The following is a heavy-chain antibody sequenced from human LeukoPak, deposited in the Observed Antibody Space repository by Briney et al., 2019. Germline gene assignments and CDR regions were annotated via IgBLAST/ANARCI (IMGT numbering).Heavy chain of an antibody. D-gene: IGHD6-19*01. CDR3: TRRSVAGDDAFDI. V-gene: IGHV3-73*01. CDR2: IRSKANSYAT. Sequence: GGSLRLSCAASGFTFSGSAMHWVRQASGKGLECVCRIRSKANSYATAYAASVKGRFTISRDDSKNTAYLQMNSLKTEDTAVYYCTRRSVAGDDAFDIWGQGTMVTVSS. J-gene: IGHJ3*02. CDR1: GFTFSGSA.